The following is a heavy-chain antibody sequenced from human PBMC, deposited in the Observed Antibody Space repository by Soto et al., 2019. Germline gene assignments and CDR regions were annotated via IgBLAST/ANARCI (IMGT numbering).Heavy chain of an antibody. Sequence: PGVSLRLSCAASGFTFSSYSMNWVRQAQGKGLEWVSSISSSSSYIYYADSVKGRFTISRDNAKNSLYLQMNSLRAEDTAVYYCAREGSSSSGLWGMDVWGQGTTVTVSS. J-gene: IGHJ6*02. V-gene: IGHV3-21*01. D-gene: IGHD6-6*01. CDR2: ISSSSSYI. CDR3: AREGSSSSGLWGMDV. CDR1: GFTFSSYS.